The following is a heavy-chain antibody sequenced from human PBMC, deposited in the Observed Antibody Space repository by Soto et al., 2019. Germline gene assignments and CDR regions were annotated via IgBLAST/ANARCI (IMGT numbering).Heavy chain of an antibody. V-gene: IGHV2-5*02. J-gene: IGHJ4*02. CDR3: AHRPSYCSGGSCYSGFDY. CDR1: GFSLSTSGVG. D-gene: IGHD2-15*01. CDR2: IYWDDDK. Sequence: QITLKESGPTLVKPTQTLTLTCTFSGFSLSTSGVGVGWIRQPPGKALEWLALIYWDDDKRYSPSLKSRLTITKDTTNNQVVLTMTNMDPVDTATYYCAHRPSYCSGGSCYSGFDYWCQGTLVTVSS.